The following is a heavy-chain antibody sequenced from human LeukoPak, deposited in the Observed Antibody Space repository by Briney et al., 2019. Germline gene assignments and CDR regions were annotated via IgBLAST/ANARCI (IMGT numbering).Heavy chain of an antibody. CDR2: INPNGGST. CDR3: ARAMVRGLSNPFDS. V-gene: IGHV1-46*01. J-gene: IGHJ4*02. CDR1: VYTFTNYY. Sequence: ASVKVSCKASVYTFTNYYLHWVRQAPGQGLEWMGMINPNGGSTTYAQKFQGRVTMTRDTSTSTVYMDLSNLRSDDTAVYYCARAMVRGLSNPFDSWGQGTLVTVSS. D-gene: IGHD3-10*01.